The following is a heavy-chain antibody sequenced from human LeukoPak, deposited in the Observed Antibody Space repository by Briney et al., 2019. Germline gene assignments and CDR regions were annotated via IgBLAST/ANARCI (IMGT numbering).Heavy chain of an antibody. V-gene: IGHV3-23*01. CDR2: ISSSGGST. CDR3: AKDHPPYCGGDCYSGY. J-gene: IGHJ4*02. D-gene: IGHD2-21*02. CDR1: GFTFSTYA. Sequence: PGGSLRLSCAASGFTFSTYAMSWVRQAPGKGLEWVSTISSSGGSTYYADSVKGRFTISRDNSKNTVFLQMNSLRAEDTAVYFCAKDHPPYCGGDCYSGYWGQGTLVTVSS.